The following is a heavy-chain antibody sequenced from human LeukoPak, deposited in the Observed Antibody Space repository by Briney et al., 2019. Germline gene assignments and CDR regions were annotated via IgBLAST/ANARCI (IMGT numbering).Heavy chain of an antibody. CDR2: IYSGGST. J-gene: IGHJ4*02. CDR3: ARDSRDTAMVGPDY. D-gene: IGHD5-18*01. CDR1: GFTVSSNY. V-gene: IGHV3-53*01. Sequence: GGSLRLSCAASGFTVSSNYMSWVRQAPGKGLEWVSVIYSGGSTYYADSVKGRFTISRDNSKNTLYLQMNSLRAEDTAVYYCARDSRDTAMVGPDYWGQGTLVTVSS.